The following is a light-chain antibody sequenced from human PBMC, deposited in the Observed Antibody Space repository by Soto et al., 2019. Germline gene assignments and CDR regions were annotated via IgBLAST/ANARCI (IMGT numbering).Light chain of an antibody. CDR3: QQRRAWPIT. J-gene: IGKJ4*01. V-gene: IGKV3-11*01. Sequence: EIVLTQSPATLSLSPGERATLSCRASPSVDTLLSWYQQKPGQVPRLLIYDASNRATGIPARFSGSGSGTDFTLTSSSLEPEDFAVYYCQQRRAWPITFGGGTKVEIK. CDR1: PSVDTL. CDR2: DAS.